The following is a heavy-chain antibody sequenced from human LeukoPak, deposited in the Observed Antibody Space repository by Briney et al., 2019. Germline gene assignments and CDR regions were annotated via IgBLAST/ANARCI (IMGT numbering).Heavy chain of an antibody. CDR2: ISGSGGST. D-gene: IGHD3-9*01. CDR1: GFTFSNYA. Sequence: GGSLRLSCAASGFTFSNYAMSWVLQAPEKGLEWVSTISGSGGSTYYADSVKGRFTISRDNSKNTLYLQMNSLRAEDTAVYYCAKGENYDILTGYYGYYYYGMDVWGKGTTVTVSS. J-gene: IGHJ6*04. CDR3: AKGENYDILTGYYGYYYYGMDV. V-gene: IGHV3-23*01.